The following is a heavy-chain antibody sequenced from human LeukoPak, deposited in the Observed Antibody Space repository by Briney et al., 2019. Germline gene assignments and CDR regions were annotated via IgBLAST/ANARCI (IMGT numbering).Heavy chain of an antibody. CDR1: GFTFDDYG. V-gene: IGHV3-20*04. J-gene: IGHJ4*02. CDR3: ARDGSSGYYSPGYY. D-gene: IGHD3-22*01. CDR2: INWNGGST. Sequence: GGSLRLSCAASGFTFDDYGMSWVRQAPGKGLEWVSGINWNGGSTGYADSVKGRFTISRDNAKNSLYLQMNSQRAEDTALYYCARDGSSGYYSPGYYWGQGTLVTVSS.